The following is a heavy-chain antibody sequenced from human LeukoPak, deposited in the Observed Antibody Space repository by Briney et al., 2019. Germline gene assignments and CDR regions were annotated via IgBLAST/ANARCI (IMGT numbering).Heavy chain of an antibody. CDR3: ATTYYYGSGSSGNWFDP. Sequence: ASVKVSFKASGYTFTSYGISWVRQAPGQGLEWMGWISAYNGNTNYAQKLQGRVTMTTDTSTSTAYMELRSLRSDDTAVYYCATTYYYGSGSSGNWFDPWGQGTLVTVSS. D-gene: IGHD3-10*01. V-gene: IGHV1-18*01. CDR1: GYTFTSYG. CDR2: ISAYNGNT. J-gene: IGHJ5*02.